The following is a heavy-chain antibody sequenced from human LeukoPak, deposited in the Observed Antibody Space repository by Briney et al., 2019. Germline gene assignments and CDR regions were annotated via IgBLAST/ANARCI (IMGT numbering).Heavy chain of an antibody. CDR3: ARDPPGVAARDNWFDP. CDR2: ISSISSYI. D-gene: IGHD2-15*01. CDR1: GFTFSSYS. V-gene: IGHV3-21*01. Sequence: GGSLRLSCAASGFTFSSYSMNWVRQAPGKGLEWVSSISSISSYIYYADSVKGRFTISRDNAKNSLYLQMNSLRAEDTAVYYCARDPPGVAARDNWFDPWGQGTLVTVSS. J-gene: IGHJ5*02.